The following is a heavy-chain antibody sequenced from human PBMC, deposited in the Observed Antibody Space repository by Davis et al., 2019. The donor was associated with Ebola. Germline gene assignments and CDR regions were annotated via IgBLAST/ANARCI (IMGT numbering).Heavy chain of an antibody. CDR1: GYSFTSYW. CDR3: ARMPRGYLDEGYALDV. Sequence: GESLKISCKGSGYSFTSYWIGWVRQMPGKGLEWMGIIYPGDSDTRYSPSFQGQVTISADKSISTAYLQWSSLKASDTAIYYCARMPRGYLDEGYALDVWGQGTTVTVSS. D-gene: IGHD2-2*01. J-gene: IGHJ6*02. V-gene: IGHV5-51*01. CDR2: IYPGDSDT.